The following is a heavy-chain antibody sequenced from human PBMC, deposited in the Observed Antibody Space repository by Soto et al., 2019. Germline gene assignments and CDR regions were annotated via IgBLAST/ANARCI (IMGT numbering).Heavy chain of an antibody. CDR1: GYTFTSYG. CDR2: ISAYNGNT. J-gene: IGHJ5*02. V-gene: IGHV1-18*01. D-gene: IGHD2-2*01. Sequence: ASVKVSFKASGYTFTSYGISWVRQAPGQGLEWMGWISAYNGNTNYAQKLQGRVTMTTDTSTSTAYMELRSLRSDDTAVYYCARAWSSTSCYEDNWFHPWGQGTRVSVAS. CDR3: ARAWSSTSCYEDNWFHP.